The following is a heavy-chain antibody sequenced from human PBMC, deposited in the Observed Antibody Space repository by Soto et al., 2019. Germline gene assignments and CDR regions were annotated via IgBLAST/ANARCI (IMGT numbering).Heavy chain of an antibody. CDR3: AREETYYYGSGSRYGMDV. CDR2: ISSSGSTI. D-gene: IGHD3-10*01. CDR1: GFTFSDYY. J-gene: IGHJ6*02. V-gene: IGHV3-11*01. Sequence: LRLSCAASGFTFSDYYMSWIRQAPGKGLEWVSYISSSGSTIYYADSVKGRFTISRDNAKNSLYLQMNSLRAEGTAVYYCAREETYYYGSGSRYGMDVWGQGTTVTVSS.